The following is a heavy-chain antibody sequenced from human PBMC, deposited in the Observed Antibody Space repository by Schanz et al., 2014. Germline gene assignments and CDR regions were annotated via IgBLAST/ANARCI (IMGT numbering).Heavy chain of an antibody. Sequence: QVQLVQSGAEVKKPGASVKVSCKASGYTFTSYGISWVRQAPGQGLEWMGWISAYNGNTKYPQKLQGRVTMTTDTSTSTAYMELRSMRSDDTAVYYCARGIGGYGANNYFDYWGQGTLVTVSS. CDR2: ISAYNGNT. V-gene: IGHV1-18*01. CDR3: ARGIGGYGANNYFDY. CDR1: GYTFTSYG. J-gene: IGHJ4*02. D-gene: IGHD5-12*01.